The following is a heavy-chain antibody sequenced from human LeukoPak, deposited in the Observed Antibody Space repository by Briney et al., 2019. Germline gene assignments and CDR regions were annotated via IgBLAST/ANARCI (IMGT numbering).Heavy chain of an antibody. CDR1: GGNFSSYA. CDR3: ARDSTYYYDSSGYYYFDY. J-gene: IGHJ4*02. CDR2: IIPIFGTA. D-gene: IGHD3-22*01. V-gene: IGHV1-69*13. Sequence: SVKVSCKASGGNFSSYAISWVRQAPGQGLEWMGGIIPIFGTANYAQKFQGRVTITADESTSTAYMELSSLRSEDTAVYYCARDSTYYYDSSGYYYFDYWGQGTLVTVSS.